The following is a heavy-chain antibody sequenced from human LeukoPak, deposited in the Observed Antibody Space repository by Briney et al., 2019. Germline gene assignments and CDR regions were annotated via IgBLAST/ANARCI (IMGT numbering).Heavy chain of an antibody. CDR3: ARTATKYYYDGSGYYWDY. Sequence: SETLSLTCTVSGGSISSSSFYWGWIRQPPGKGLEWIGSIYYSGSTYYNPSLKSRVTISVDTSKNQFSLKLSSVAAADTAVYYCARTATKYYYDGSGYYWDYWGQGALVTVSS. J-gene: IGHJ4*02. V-gene: IGHV4-39*07. CDR2: IYYSGST. D-gene: IGHD3-22*01. CDR1: GGSISSSSFY.